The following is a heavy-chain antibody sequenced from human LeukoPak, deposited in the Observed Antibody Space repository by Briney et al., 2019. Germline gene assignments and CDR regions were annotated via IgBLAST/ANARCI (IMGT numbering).Heavy chain of an antibody. J-gene: IGHJ6*02. CDR3: ASFLSRYVV. CDR1: GGTFSSYA. D-gene: IGHD2/OR15-2a*01. Sequence: GALVNVSCKASGGTFSSYAISWVRQAPGQGLEWMGGIIPIFGTANYAQKFQGRVTITADESTSTAYMELSSLRSEDTAVYYCASFLSRYVVWGQGTTVTVSS. CDR2: IIPIFGTA. V-gene: IGHV1-69*13.